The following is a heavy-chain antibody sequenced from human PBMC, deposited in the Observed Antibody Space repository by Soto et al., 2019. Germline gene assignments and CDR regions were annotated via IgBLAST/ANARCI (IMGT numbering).Heavy chain of an antibody. J-gene: IGHJ4*02. CDR2: VYPRDSDT. CDR3: ARPPLPGYSIHFNS. CDR1: GYSFTTYW. V-gene: IGHV5-51*01. Sequence: PGESLKISCKTSGYSFTTYWIGWVRQMPGKGLEWMGIVYPRDSDTRYSPSFQGQVTISADRSTGTAFLQWRSLKASDTALYYCARPPLPGYSIHFNSWGQGTLVTVSS. D-gene: IGHD2-15*01.